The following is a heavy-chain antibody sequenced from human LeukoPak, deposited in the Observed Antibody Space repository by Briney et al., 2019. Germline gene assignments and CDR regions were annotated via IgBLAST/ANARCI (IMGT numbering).Heavy chain of an antibody. D-gene: IGHD6-19*01. CDR3: ARGDGLAGNRY. CDR1: GFTFSSYW. J-gene: IGHJ4*02. V-gene: IGHV3-74*01. Sequence: GGSLRLSCAASGFTFSSYWMHWVRQAPGKGLVWVSRINSDGSSSNYADSVKGRFTISRDNAKNTLYLQMTSLRAEDTAVYYCARGDGLAGNRYWGQGTLVTVSS. CDR2: INSDGSSS.